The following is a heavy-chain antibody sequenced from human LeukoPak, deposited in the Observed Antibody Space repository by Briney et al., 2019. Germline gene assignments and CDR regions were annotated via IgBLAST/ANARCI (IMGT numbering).Heavy chain of an antibody. J-gene: IGHJ5*02. V-gene: IGHV3-74*01. Sequence: PGGSLRLSCAASGFTFSSFYMHWVRQAPGKGLVWVSRINGDGTIINYADSVKGRFTISRDNAKNSPYLQMNSLRAEDTAVYYCARPNSGYDRWARLGWFDPWGQGTLVTVSS. CDR3: ARPNSGYDRWARLGWFDP. CDR2: INGDGTII. D-gene: IGHD5-12*01. CDR1: GFTFSSFY.